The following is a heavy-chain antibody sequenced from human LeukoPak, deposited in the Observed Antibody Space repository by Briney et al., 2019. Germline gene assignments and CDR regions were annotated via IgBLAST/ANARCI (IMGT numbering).Heavy chain of an antibody. J-gene: IGHJ4*02. V-gene: IGHV4-59*01. D-gene: IGHD6-13*01. Sequence: PSETLSLTCTVSGGSISSYYWSWIRQPPGKGLEWIGYIYYSGSTNYNPSLKSRVTISVDTSKNQFSLKLSSVTPADTAVYYCARVGELVDDWGQGTLVTVSS. CDR2: IYYSGST. CDR1: GGSISSYY. CDR3: ARVGELVDD.